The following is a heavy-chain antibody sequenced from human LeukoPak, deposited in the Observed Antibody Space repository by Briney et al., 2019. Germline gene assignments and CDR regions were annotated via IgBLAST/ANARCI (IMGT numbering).Heavy chain of an antibody. CDR1: GGSFSGYY. V-gene: IGHV4-34*01. Sequence: SETLSLTCAVYGGSFSGYYWSWIRKPPGKGLEWIGEINHSGSTNYNPSLKSRVTISVDTSKNQFSLKLSSVTAADTAVYYCARDIYSGSLDYWGQGTLVTVSS. CDR2: INHSGST. J-gene: IGHJ4*02. CDR3: ARDIYSGSLDY. D-gene: IGHD1-26*01.